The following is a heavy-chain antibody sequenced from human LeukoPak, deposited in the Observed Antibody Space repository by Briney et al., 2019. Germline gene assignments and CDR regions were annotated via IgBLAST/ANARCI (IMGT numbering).Heavy chain of an antibody. D-gene: IGHD4-23*01. CDR2: MNPNSGNT. CDR3: ARDPYGGTGFDY. CDR1: GYTFTSYD. Sequence: ASVKVSCKASGYTFTSYDINWVRQATGQGLEWMGWMNPNSGNTGYAQKFQGRVTITRNTSISTAYMELSSLRSEDTAVYYCARDPYGGTGFDYWGQGILVTVSS. V-gene: IGHV1-8*03. J-gene: IGHJ4*02.